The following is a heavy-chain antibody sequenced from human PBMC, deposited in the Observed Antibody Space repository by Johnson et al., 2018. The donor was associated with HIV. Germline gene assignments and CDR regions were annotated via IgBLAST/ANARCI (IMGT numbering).Heavy chain of an antibody. CDR1: GFTFSSYD. CDR2: IGTAGDT. J-gene: IGHJ3*02. D-gene: IGHD1-26*01. Sequence: VQLVESGGGLVQPGGSLRLSCAASGFTFSSYDMHWVRQATGKGLEWVSAIGTAGDTYYPGSVKGRFTISRENAKNSLYLQMNSLRAGDTAVYYCAGVMYGGSSKSAAFDIWGQGTMVTVSS. V-gene: IGHV3-13*01. CDR3: AGVMYGGSSKSAAFDI.